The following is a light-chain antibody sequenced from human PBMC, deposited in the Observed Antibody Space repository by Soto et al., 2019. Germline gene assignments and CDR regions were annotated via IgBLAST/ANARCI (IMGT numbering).Light chain of an antibody. Sequence: QSVLTQPRSVSGSPGQSVTISCTGTSSDVGRYKFVSWYQQHPGKAPKVIIYDVSERPSGVPDRFSGSKSGNTASLTISGLQAEDEVDYYCCSYAGNYIWVFGGGTKLTVL. CDR1: SSDVGRYKF. CDR2: DVS. CDR3: CSYAGNYIWV. J-gene: IGLJ3*02. V-gene: IGLV2-11*01.